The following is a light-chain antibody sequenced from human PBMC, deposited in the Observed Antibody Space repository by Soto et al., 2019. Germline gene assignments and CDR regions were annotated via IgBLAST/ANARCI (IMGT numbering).Light chain of an antibody. Sequence: AIQLTQSPSSLSASVGDRVTITCRASQGIRSALSWYQQKPGKVPKLLIYAASTLQSGVPSRFSGSGFGTDFTLTINSLQPEDFATYYCLLEYAYFWAFGQGTKVEVK. CDR1: QGIRSA. J-gene: IGKJ1*01. CDR2: AAS. CDR3: LLEYAYFWA. V-gene: IGKV1-6*01.